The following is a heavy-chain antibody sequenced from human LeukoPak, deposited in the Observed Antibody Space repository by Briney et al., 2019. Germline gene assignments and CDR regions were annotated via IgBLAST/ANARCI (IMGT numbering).Heavy chain of an antibody. Sequence: ASVKVSCKASGYTFTGYYMHWVRQAPGQGLEWMGWINPNSGGTNYAQKFQGRVTMTRDTSISTAYMELSRLRSDDTAVYYCARPSSGGYYFDDWGQGTLVTVSS. V-gene: IGHV1-2*02. CDR2: INPNSGGT. CDR1: GYTFTGYY. J-gene: IGHJ4*02. D-gene: IGHD2-15*01. CDR3: ARPSSGGYYFDD.